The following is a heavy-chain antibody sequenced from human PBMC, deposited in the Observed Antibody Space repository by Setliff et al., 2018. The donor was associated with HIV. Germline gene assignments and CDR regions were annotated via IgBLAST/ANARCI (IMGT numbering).Heavy chain of an antibody. J-gene: IGHJ4*02. CDR2: ISFDGSNK. V-gene: IGHV3-30*03. D-gene: IGHD6-19*01. CDR3: ARDPDTGGWYGHFDY. CDR1: GFTFSSYA. Sequence: LSLSCAASGFTFSSYAMHWVRQAPGKGLEWVALISFDGSNKYYRDSVKGRFTISRDNSKDTVYVQMNSLRADDTAVYYCARDPDTGGWYGHFDYWGQGTPVTVSS.